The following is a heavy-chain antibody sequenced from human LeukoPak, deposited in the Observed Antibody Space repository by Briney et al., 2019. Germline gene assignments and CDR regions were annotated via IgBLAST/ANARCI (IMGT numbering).Heavy chain of an antibody. Sequence: PGGSLRLSCAASGFTFSNYEMHWVRQAPGKRLEWVSYISSSGSDIYYADSVKGRFTISRDNAKNSLYLHMNSLRAEDTAVYYCARDYGGSSPFDYWGQGTLVTVSS. CDR1: GFTFSNYE. J-gene: IGHJ4*02. CDR2: ISSSGSDI. CDR3: ARDYGGSSPFDY. V-gene: IGHV3-48*03. D-gene: IGHD4-23*01.